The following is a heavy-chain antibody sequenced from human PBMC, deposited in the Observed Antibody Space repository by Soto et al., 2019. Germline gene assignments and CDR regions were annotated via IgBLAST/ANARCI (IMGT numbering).Heavy chain of an antibody. J-gene: IGHJ6*02. CDR3: ARDEGSGWYQWRS. CDR2: INPNSGGT. CDR1: GCTFTGYY. Sequence: AAVKVSCKASGCTFTGYYMHWVRQAPGQGLEWMGWINPNSGGTNYAQKFQGRVTMTRDTSISTAYMELSRLRSDDTAVYYCARDEGSGWYQWRSWGQGTTVTVSS. V-gene: IGHV1-2*02. D-gene: IGHD6-19*01.